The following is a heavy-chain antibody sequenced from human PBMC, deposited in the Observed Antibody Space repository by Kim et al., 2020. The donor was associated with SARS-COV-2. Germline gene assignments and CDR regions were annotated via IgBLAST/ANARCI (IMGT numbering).Heavy chain of an antibody. CDR2: ISGSGGST. V-gene: IGHV3-23*01. Sequence: GGSLRLSCAASGFTFSSYAMSWVRQAPGKGLEWVSAISGSGGSTYYADSVKGRFTISRDNSKNTLYLQMNSLRAEDTAVYYCADYYYDSSGYRGPFDYWGQGTLVTDSS. CDR3: ADYYYDSSGYRGPFDY. D-gene: IGHD3-22*01. J-gene: IGHJ4*02. CDR1: GFTFSSYA.